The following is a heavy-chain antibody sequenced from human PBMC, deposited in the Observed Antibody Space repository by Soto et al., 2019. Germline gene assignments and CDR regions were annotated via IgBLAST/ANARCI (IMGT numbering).Heavy chain of an antibody. CDR2: IYYSGST. V-gene: IGHV4-31*03. Sequence: QVQLQEPGPGLVKPSQTLSLTCTVSGGSISSGGYYWSWIRQHPGKGLEWIGYIYYSGSTYYNPSLKSRVNTSVDTSKNQFALKLSSVTAADTAVYYCARKNAYPYYYYGMDVWGQGTTVTVSS. J-gene: IGHJ6*02. CDR3: ARKNAYPYYYYGMDV. CDR1: GGSISSGGYY.